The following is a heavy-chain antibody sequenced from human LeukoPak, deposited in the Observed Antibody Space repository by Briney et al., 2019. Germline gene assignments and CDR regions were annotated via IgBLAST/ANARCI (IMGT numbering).Heavy chain of an antibody. CDR1: GFTFSSYA. D-gene: IGHD5-12*01. J-gene: IGHJ6*02. CDR3: ARPVADTHYYYYYGMDV. V-gene: IGHV3-23*01. CDR2: ISGSGGST. Sequence: GGSLRLSCAASGFTFSSYAMSWVRQAPGKGLEWVSAISGSGGSTYYADSVKGRFTISRDNAKNSLYLQMNSLRDEDTAVYYCARPVADTHYYYYYGMDVWGQGTTVTVSS.